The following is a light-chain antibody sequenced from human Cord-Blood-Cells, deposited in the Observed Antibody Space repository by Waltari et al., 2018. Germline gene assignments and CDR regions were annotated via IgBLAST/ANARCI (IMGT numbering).Light chain of an antibody. V-gene: IGKV1-5*01. CDR2: DAS. J-gene: IGKJ1*01. Sequence: DIQMTQSPSTMSASVGDRVTITCRASQSISSWLAWYKQKPGKAPKLLIYDASSLESGVPSRFSGSGSGTEFTLTISRLQSEDFAVYYCQQYNNWPTFGQGTKVEIE. CDR1: QSISSW. CDR3: QQYNNWPT.